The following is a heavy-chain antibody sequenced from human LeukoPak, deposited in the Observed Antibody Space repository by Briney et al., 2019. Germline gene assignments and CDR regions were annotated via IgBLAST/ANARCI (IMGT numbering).Heavy chain of an antibody. J-gene: IGHJ4*02. D-gene: IGHD1-7*01. CDR3: AREVTGTADY. CDR2: IIPILGIA. V-gene: IGHV1-69*04. CDR1: GGTFSSYA. Sequence: ASVKVSCKASGGTFSSYAISWVRQAPGQGLEWMGRIIPILGIANYAQKFQGRVTMTTDTSTSTAYMELRSLRSDDTAVYYCAREVTGTADYWGQGTLVTVSS.